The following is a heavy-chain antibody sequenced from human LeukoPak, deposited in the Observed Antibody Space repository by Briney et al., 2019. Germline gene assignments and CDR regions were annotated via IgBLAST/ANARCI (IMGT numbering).Heavy chain of an antibody. J-gene: IGHJ6*04. V-gene: IGHV3-7*01. CDR3: AELGITMIGGV. CDR2: INQDGNKK. CDR1: GFTFSTYW. Sequence: SGGSLRLSCAASGFTFSTYWMTWVRQAPGKGLEWVANINQDGNKKYYVDSVKGRFTISRDNAKNSLYLQMNSLRAEDTAVYYCAELGITMIGGVWGKGTTVTISS. D-gene: IGHD3-10*02.